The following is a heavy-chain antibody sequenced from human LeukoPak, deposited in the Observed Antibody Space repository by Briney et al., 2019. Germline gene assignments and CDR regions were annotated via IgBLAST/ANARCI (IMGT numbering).Heavy chain of an antibody. CDR2: VSGSGSRSGGST. CDR1: GFTFSTYA. V-gene: IGHV3-23*01. D-gene: IGHD5-18*01. Sequence: PGGSLRLSCAASGFTFSTYAMSWVRQAPGKGLEWVSNVSGSGSRSGGSTYYADSVKGRFTISRDNSENTLYLQMNSLRAEDTALYYCAKDFLTRGYSYERSDAFDIWGQGTMVTVSS. CDR3: AKDFLTRGYSYERSDAFDI. J-gene: IGHJ3*02.